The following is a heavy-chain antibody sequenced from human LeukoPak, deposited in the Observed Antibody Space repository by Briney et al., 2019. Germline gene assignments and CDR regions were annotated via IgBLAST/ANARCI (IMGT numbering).Heavy chain of an antibody. V-gene: IGHV4-59*08. CDR3: ARQPGIVVNWYFDL. J-gene: IGHJ2*01. CDR1: GDSIRSYY. CDR2: IYSTGST. Sequence: SETLSLTCTVSGDSIRSYYWSWIRQPPGRGLEWIGYIYSTGSTNYNPSLKSRVTMSVDTSKNQSSLKLSSVTAADTAAYYCARQPGIVVNWYFDLWGRGTLVTVSS. D-gene: IGHD1-26*01.